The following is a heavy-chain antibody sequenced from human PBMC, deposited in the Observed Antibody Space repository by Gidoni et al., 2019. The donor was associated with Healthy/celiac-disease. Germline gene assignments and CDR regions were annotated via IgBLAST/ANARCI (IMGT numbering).Heavy chain of an antibody. CDR1: GFTFDDYA. CDR2: ISWNSGSI. D-gene: IGHD6-19*01. CDR3: AKATREVSEQWLERPWYFDL. J-gene: IGHJ2*01. Sequence: EVQLVESGGGLVQPGRSLRLSCAASGFTFDDYAMHWVRQAPGKGLEWVSGISWNSGSIGYADSVKGRFTISRDNAKNSLYLQMNSLRAEDTALYYCAKATREVSEQWLERPWYFDLWGRGTLVTVSS. V-gene: IGHV3-9*01.